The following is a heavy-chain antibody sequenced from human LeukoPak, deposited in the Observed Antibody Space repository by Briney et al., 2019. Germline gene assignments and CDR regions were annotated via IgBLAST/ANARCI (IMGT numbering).Heavy chain of an antibody. Sequence: SETLSLTCTVSGGSISSYYWSWIRQPPGKGLEWIGYIYYSGSTNYNPSLKSRVTISVDTSKNQFSLKLSSVTAADTAVYYCARHVVAAAPWFDPWGQGTLVTVSS. CDR2: IYYSGST. V-gene: IGHV4-59*08. D-gene: IGHD6-13*01. CDR1: GGSISSYY. CDR3: ARHVVAAAPWFDP. J-gene: IGHJ5*02.